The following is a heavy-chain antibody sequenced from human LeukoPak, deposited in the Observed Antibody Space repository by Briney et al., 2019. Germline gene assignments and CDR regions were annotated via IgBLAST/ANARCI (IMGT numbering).Heavy chain of an antibody. J-gene: IGHJ4*02. CDR2: ISSSGSTI. D-gene: IGHD4-23*01. Sequence: GGSLRLSCAASGFTFSSYEMHWVCQAPGKGLEWVSYISSSGSTIYYADSVKGRFTIPRDNAKNSLYLQMNSLRAEDTAVYYCARDYGGSSPFDYWGQGTLVTVSS. V-gene: IGHV3-48*03. CDR1: GFTFSSYE. CDR3: ARDYGGSSPFDY.